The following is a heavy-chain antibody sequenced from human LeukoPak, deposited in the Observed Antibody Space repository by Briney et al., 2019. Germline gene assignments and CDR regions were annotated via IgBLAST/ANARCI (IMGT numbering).Heavy chain of an antibody. J-gene: IGHJ5*02. CDR2: ISTSSRYI. CDR1: GFTLSTFD. D-gene: IGHD2-2*01. Sequence: GGSLRLSCAASGFTLSTFDMNWVRQAPGKGLEWVSSISTSSRYIYYRDSVKGRFTISRDDAKNSLYLQMNSLTVEDTAVYHCARADCSGSTCYLRHSWFDPWGKGTLVTVSS. CDR3: ARADCSGSTCYLRHSWFDP. V-gene: IGHV3-21*06.